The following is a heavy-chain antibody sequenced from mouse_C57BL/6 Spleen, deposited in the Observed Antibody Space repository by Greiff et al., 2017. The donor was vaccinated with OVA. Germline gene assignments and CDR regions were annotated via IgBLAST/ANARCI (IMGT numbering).Heavy chain of an antibody. CDR3: ARGTMVPKYYFDY. Sequence: LVESGPELVKPGASVKISCKASGYAFSSSWMNWVKQRPGKGLEWIGRIYPGDGDTNYNGKFKGKATLTADKSSSTAYMQLSSLTSEDSAVYFCARGTMVPKYYFDYWGQGTTLTVSS. J-gene: IGHJ2*01. V-gene: IGHV1-82*01. CDR1: GYAFSSSW. D-gene: IGHD2-2*01. CDR2: IYPGDGDT.